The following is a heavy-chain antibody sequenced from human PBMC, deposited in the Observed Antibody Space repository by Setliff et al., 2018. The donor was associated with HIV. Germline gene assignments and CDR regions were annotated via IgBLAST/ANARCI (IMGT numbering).Heavy chain of an antibody. D-gene: IGHD6-13*01. CDR3: VTSSSWSSRLNF. Sequence: SETLSLTCAVYGGPLSGHYWSWIRQPPGQGLEWIGETSHSGKTNYNPSLKSRVTISVDTSKNQFSLKVTSVTAADTAVYYCVTSSSWSSRLNFLGQGMLVTVSS. V-gene: IGHV4-34*01. CDR2: TSHSGKT. J-gene: IGHJ4*02. CDR1: GGPLSGHY.